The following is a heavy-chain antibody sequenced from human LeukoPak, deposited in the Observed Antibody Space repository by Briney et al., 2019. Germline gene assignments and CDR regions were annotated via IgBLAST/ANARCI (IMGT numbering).Heavy chain of an antibody. Sequence: PGGSLRLSCAASGFTFGSYSMNWVRQAPGKGLEWVSYISSSSSTIYYADSVKGRFTISRDNAKNSLYLQMNSLRAEDTAVYYCARDYGGSYYGYYYYYGMDVWGQGTTVTVSS. CDR1: GFTFGSYS. CDR2: ISSSSSTI. J-gene: IGHJ6*02. CDR3: ARDYGGSYYGYYYYYGMDV. D-gene: IGHD1-26*01. V-gene: IGHV3-48*01.